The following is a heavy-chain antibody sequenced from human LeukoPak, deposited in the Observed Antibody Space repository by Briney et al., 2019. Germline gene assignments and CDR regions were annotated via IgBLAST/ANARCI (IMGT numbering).Heavy chain of an antibody. CDR1: GGSISSHY. Sequence: PSETLSLTCTVSGGSISSHYWNWIRQPPGKGLEWIGYIYYSGSTNYNPSLKSRVTISLDTSKSQSSLKLSSVTAADTAVYYCARREYSYGTYYIDVWGKGSTVTVSS. CDR2: IYYSGST. V-gene: IGHV4-59*11. CDR3: ARREYSYGTYYIDV. D-gene: IGHD5-18*01. J-gene: IGHJ6*03.